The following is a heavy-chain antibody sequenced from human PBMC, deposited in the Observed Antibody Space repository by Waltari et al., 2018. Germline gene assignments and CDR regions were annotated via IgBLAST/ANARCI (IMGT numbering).Heavy chain of an antibody. CDR3: ARDRGIVGAKDAFDI. CDR1: GDSVSSNSAA. V-gene: IGHV6-1*01. Sequence: QVQLQQSGPGLVKPSQTLSLTCAISGDSVSSNSAAWTWIRQSTSRGLEWLGRTYYRSKWYDDYAASVKSRISINPDTSKNQFSLQLNSVTPEDTAIYYCARDRGIVGAKDAFDIWGQGTMVTVSS. J-gene: IGHJ3*02. CDR2: TYYRSKWYD. D-gene: IGHD1-26*01.